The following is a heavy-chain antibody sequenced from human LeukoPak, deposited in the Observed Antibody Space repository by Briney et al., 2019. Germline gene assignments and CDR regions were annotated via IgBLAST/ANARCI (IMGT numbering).Heavy chain of an antibody. V-gene: IGHV1-46*01. CDR2: INPSGGST. J-gene: IGHJ3*02. CDR3: ATYDSSGYYYYAFDI. CDR1: GYTFTSYY. Sequence: GASVKVSCKASGYTFTSYYMHWVRQAPGQGLEWMGIINPSGGSTSYAQKFQGRVTMTRDTSTSTVYMELSSLRSEDTAVYYCATYDSSGYYYYAFDIWGQGTMVTVSS. D-gene: IGHD3-22*01.